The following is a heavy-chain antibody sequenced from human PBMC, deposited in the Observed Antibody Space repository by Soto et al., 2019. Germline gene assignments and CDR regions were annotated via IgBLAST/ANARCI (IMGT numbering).Heavy chain of an antibody. CDR3: ARGRVAGQWANRLGYYYGMDV. D-gene: IGHD1-26*01. Sequence: QVQLVQSGAEVKKPGSSVKVSCKASGGTFSSYAISWVRQAPGQGLEWMGGIIPIFGTANYAQKFQGRVTITADESTSTAYMELSSLRSEDTAVYYCARGRVAGQWANRLGYYYGMDVWGQGTTVTDSS. CDR1: GGTFSSYA. V-gene: IGHV1-69*01. J-gene: IGHJ6*02. CDR2: IIPIFGTA.